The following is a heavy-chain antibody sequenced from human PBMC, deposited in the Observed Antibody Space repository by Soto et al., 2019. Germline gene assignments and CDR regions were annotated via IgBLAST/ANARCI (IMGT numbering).Heavy chain of an antibody. D-gene: IGHD5-18*01. CDR3: ARYSYGYDSYYYYGMDV. J-gene: IGHJ6*02. CDR2: IYYSGST. V-gene: IGHV4-30-4*01. Sequence: PSETLSLTCTVSGGSISSGDYYWSWIRQPPGKGLEWIGYIYYSGSTYYNPSLKSRVTISVDTSKNQFSLKLSSVTAADTAVYYCARYSYGYDSYYYYGMDVWGQGTTVTVSS. CDR1: GGSISSGDYY.